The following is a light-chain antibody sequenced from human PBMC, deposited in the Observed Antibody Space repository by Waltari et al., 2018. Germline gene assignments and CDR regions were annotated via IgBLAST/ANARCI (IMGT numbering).Light chain of an antibody. Sequence: QSALTQNRSQCWSPGQSATICCTETNRDIVVYLSVSWSQQHPGKAPTLMIYDVSERPSGVPDRFSGSKSGNTASLTISGLQAEDEADYYCCSYAGGYTYVFGIGTKVTVL. CDR3: CSYAGGYTYV. CDR2: DVS. V-gene: IGLV2-11*01. CDR1: NRDIVVYLS. J-gene: IGLJ1*01.